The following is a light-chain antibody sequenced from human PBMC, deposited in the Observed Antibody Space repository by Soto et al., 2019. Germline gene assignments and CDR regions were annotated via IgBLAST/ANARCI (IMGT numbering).Light chain of an antibody. CDR3: QQYNSYSGT. Sequence: IHMTQSPSILSASVGDRATIICRASQSISSWLAWYQQKKGKAPKLLIYDASSLESGVPSRFSGSGYGTEFTLTISSLQTDDFATYYCQQYNSYSGTFGQGTKVDIK. J-gene: IGKJ1*01. CDR2: DAS. CDR1: QSISSW. V-gene: IGKV1-5*02.